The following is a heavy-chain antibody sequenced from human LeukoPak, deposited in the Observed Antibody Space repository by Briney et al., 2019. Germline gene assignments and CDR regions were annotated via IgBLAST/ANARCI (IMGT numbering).Heavy chain of an antibody. CDR2: ISLDGSNK. D-gene: IGHD3-10*01. Sequence: PGGSLRLSCAASGFTFSSYGMHWVRQAPGKGXXXXXLISLDGSNKDYAESVKGRFTISRDSSKNTLHLQMNSLRAEDTAVYYCAKDGEVSWFGPESYWGQGTLVAVSS. J-gene: IGHJ4*02. CDR1: GFTFSSYG. CDR3: AKDGEVSWFGPESY. V-gene: IGHV3-30*18.